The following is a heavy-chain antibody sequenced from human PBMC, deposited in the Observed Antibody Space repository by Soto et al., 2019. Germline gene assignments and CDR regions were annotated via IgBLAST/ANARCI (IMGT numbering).Heavy chain of an antibody. CDR3: ARGPGGYYDILTGYYLRAPFDY. Sequence: TSETLSLTCAVYGGALSGYYWSWIRPPPGKGLEGIGEINHSGSTNYNPSLKSRVTISVDTSKNQFSLKLSSVTAADTAVYYCARGPGGYYDILTGYYLRAPFDYWGQGTLVTVSS. V-gene: IGHV4-34*01. CDR2: INHSGST. D-gene: IGHD3-9*01. CDR1: GGALSGYY. J-gene: IGHJ4*02.